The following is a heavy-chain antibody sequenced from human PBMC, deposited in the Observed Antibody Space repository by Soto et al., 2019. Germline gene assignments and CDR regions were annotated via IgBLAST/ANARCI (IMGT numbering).Heavy chain of an antibody. CDR1: GFTFSSYG. Sequence: GGSLRLSCAASGFTFSSYGMHWVPQAPGKGLEWVAVISYDGSNKYYADSVKGRFTISRDNSKNTLYLQMNSLRAEDTAVYYCAKVLVGDYYYYYMDVWGKGTTVTVSS. CDR2: ISYDGSNK. D-gene: IGHD4-17*01. V-gene: IGHV3-30*18. CDR3: AKVLVGDYYYYYMDV. J-gene: IGHJ6*03.